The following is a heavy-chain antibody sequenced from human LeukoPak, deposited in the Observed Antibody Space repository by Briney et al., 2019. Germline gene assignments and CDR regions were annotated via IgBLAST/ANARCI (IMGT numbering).Heavy chain of an antibody. CDR1: GFTFSSYW. CDR2: IKQDGSEK. Sequence: GGSLRLSCAASGFTFSSYWMSWVRQAPGKGLEWVANIKQDGSEKYYVDSVKGRFTISRDNAKDSLYLQMNSLRAEDTAVYYCARDRRSQWELPGGVDYWGQGTLVTVSS. V-gene: IGHV3-7*01. J-gene: IGHJ4*02. D-gene: IGHD1-26*01. CDR3: ARDRRSQWELPGGVDY.